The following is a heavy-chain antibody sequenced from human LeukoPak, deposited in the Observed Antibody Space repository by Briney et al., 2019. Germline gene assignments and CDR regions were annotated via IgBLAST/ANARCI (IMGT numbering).Heavy chain of an antibody. CDR1: GGSISSGGYY. CDR2: IYYSGST. CDR3: ARDYSSSGWYYYYMDV. Sequence: PSQTLSLTCTVSGGSISSGGYYWSWIRQPPGKGLEWIGYIYYSGSTYYNPSLKSRVTISVDTSKNQFSLKLSSVTAADTAVYYCARDYSSSGWYYYYMDVWGKGTTVTVSS. J-gene: IGHJ6*03. V-gene: IGHV4-30-4*08. D-gene: IGHD6-6*01.